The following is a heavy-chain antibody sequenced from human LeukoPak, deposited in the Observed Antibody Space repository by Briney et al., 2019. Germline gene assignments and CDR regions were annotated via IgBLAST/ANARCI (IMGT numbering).Heavy chain of an antibody. D-gene: IGHD2-15*01. Sequence: ASVKVSCKASGGTFSSYAISWVRQAPGQGLEWMGGIIPIFGTANYAQKFQGRVTITADKSTSTAYMELSSLRSEDTVVYYCARLGYCSGGSCYPYGAYYYYYMDVWGKGTTVTVSS. V-gene: IGHV1-69*06. CDR1: GGTFSSYA. J-gene: IGHJ6*03. CDR3: ARLGYCSGGSCYPYGAYYYYYMDV. CDR2: IIPIFGTA.